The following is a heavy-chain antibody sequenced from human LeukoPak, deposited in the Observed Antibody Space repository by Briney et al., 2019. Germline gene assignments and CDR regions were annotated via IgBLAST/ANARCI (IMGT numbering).Heavy chain of an antibody. CDR2: IKQDGSEK. CDR3: ARVEMVYAHYYYYHMDV. Sequence: GGSLRLSCAASGFTFSSYWMSWVRQAPGKGPEWVANIKQDGSEKYYVDSVKGRFTISRDNAKNSLYLQMNSLRAEDTAVYYCARVEMVYAHYYYYHMDVWGKGTTVTVSS. CDR1: GFTFSSYW. V-gene: IGHV3-7*01. J-gene: IGHJ6*03. D-gene: IGHD2-8*01.